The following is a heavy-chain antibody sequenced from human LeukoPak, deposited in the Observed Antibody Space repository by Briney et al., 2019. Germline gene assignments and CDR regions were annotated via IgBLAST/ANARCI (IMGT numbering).Heavy chain of an antibody. J-gene: IGHJ5*02. V-gene: IGHV5-51*01. CDR3: ARLVSGVGNWFDP. CDR2: IYPGDSDT. Sequence: GESLKISCKGSGYSFTSYWIVWVRQTPGKGLEWMGIIYPGDSDTRYSPSFQGQVTLSADKSISTAYLQWSSLKASDTAMYYCARLVSGVGNWFDPWGQGTLVTVSS. CDR1: GYSFTSYW. D-gene: IGHD1-26*01.